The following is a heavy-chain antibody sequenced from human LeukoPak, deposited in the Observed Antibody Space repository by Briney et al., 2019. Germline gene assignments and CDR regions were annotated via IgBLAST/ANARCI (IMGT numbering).Heavy chain of an antibody. V-gene: IGHV1-2*02. CDR1: GYTFTGYY. J-gene: IGHJ6*03. Sequence: GGSVKVSCKASGYTFTGYYMHWVRQAPGQGLEWMGWINPNSGGTNYAQKFQGRVTMTRDTSISTVYMELSGLRSDDTAVYYCARGVGNYYYMDVWGKGTTVTVSS. D-gene: IGHD1-26*01. CDR2: INPNSGGT. CDR3: ARGVGNYYYMDV.